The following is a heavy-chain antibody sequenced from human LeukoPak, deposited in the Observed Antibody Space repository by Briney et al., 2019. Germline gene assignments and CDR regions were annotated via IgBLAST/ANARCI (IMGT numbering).Heavy chain of an antibody. D-gene: IGHD1-26*01. J-gene: IGHJ4*02. CDR2: INHSGST. CDR1: GGSFSGYY. V-gene: IGHV4-34*01. Sequence: TSETLSLTCAVYGGSFSGYYWSWIRQPPGKGLEWIGEINHSGSTNYNPSLKSRATISVDTSKNQFSLKLSSVTAADTAVYYCARDGVWDAHFDYWGQGTLVTVSS. CDR3: ARDGVWDAHFDY.